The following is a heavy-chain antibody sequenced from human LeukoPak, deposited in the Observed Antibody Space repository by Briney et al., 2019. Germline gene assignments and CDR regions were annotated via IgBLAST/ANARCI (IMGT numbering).Heavy chain of an antibody. CDR2: INHSGST. D-gene: IGHD3-16*01. V-gene: IGHV4-34*01. Sequence: SETLSLTCAVYGGSFSGYYWSWIRQPPGKGLEWIGEINHSGSTNYNPSLKSRVTISVDTSKNQSSLKLSSVTAADTAVYYCARGIGFGNFDLWGRGTLVTVSS. CDR3: ARGIGFGNFDL. CDR1: GGSFSGYY. J-gene: IGHJ2*01.